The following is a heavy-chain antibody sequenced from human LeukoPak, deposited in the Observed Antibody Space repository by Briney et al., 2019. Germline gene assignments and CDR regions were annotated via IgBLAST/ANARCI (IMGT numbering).Heavy chain of an antibody. CDR1: GGSISSYY. D-gene: IGHD3-22*01. V-gene: IGHV4-59*01. CDR2: IYYSGST. Sequence: PSETLSLTCTVSGGSISSYYWSWTRQPPGKGLEWIGYIYYSGSTNYNPSLKSRVTISVDTSKNQFSLKLSSVTAADTAVYYCAREDDSSAVDYWGQGTLVTVSS. CDR3: AREDDSSAVDY. J-gene: IGHJ4*02.